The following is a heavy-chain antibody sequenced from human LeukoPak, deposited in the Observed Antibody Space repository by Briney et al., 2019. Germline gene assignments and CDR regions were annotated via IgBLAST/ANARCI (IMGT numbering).Heavy chain of an antibody. CDR2: IYYSGST. CDR1: GGSISSSSYY. V-gene: IGHV4-39*01. CDR3: ARGRTEYSSSWYLFDY. D-gene: IGHD6-13*01. J-gene: IGHJ4*02. Sequence: SETLSLTCTVSGGSISSSSYYWGWIRQPPGKGLEWIGSIYYSGSTYYNPSLKSRVTISVDTSKNQFSLKLSSVTAADTAVYYCARGRTEYSSSWYLFDYWGQGTLATVSS.